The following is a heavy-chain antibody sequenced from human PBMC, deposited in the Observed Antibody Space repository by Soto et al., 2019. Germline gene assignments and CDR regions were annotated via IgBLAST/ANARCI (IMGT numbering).Heavy chain of an antibody. D-gene: IGHD3-9*01. CDR3: XXSXGGYYID. Sequence: EVQLVESGGGLVQPGGSLRLSCADSGFSFSSYWMHWVRXGPXKGLVWVARINTDGSSTNYADSVKGRFTISRDNXXXXXXXXXXXXXXXXXXVXXXXXSXGGYYIDWGQGTMVTVSS. V-gene: IGHV3-74*01. CDR2: INTDGSST. J-gene: IGHJ3*01. CDR1: GFSFSSYW.